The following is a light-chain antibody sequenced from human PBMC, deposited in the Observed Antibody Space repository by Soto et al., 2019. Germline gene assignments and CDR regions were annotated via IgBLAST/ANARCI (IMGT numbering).Light chain of an antibody. CDR3: QQYDYLVT. V-gene: IGKV3-20*01. J-gene: IGKJ1*01. CDR2: GAS. Sequence: IVLTQSPGTLSLSPWETATLSCRASQTVSSTYLAWYQHKPGRARRLLIDGASSRAAGIPDRFSGSGSGTDFTLTISRLEPEDLAVYYCQQYDYLVTFGQGTKVDIK. CDR1: QTVSSTY.